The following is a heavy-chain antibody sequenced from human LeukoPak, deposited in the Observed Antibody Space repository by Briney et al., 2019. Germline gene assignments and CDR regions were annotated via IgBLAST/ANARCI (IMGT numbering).Heavy chain of an antibody. CDR3: AREVDTAMASHFDY. V-gene: IGHV4-4*07. D-gene: IGHD5-18*01. Sequence: SETLSLTCTVSGGSISSYYWSWIRQPAGKGLEWIGRIYTSGSTNYNPSLKSRVTMSVDTSKNQFSLKLRSVTAADTAVYYCAREVDTAMASHFDYWGQGTLVTVSS. CDR2: IYTSGST. CDR1: GGSISSYY. J-gene: IGHJ4*02.